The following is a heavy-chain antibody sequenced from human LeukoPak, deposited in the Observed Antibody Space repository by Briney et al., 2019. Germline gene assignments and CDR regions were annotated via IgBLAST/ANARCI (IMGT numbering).Heavy chain of an antibody. CDR1: GGSFSGYY. V-gene: IGHV4-34*01. D-gene: IGHD2-21*01. Sequence: SETLSLTCAVYGGSFSGYYWSWIRQPPGKGLEWIGEINHSGSTNYNPSLKSRVTISVDTSKNQCSLKLSSVTAADTAVYYCARRLRRSWFDPWGQGTLVTVSS. CDR2: INHSGST. CDR3: ARRLRRSWFDP. J-gene: IGHJ5*02.